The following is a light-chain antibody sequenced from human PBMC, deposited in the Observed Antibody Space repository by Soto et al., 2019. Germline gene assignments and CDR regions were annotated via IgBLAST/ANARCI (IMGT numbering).Light chain of an antibody. CDR1: QSVRSSY. Sequence: SPGTLSLSPGERATLSCRASQSVRSSYLAWYQQKPGQAPRLLLYDASSRATGIPDRFSGSGSGTDFTLSIDRLEPEDFAVYHCQQYGDSTQTFGQGTRLEIK. V-gene: IGKV3-20*01. CDR3: QQYGDSTQT. CDR2: DAS. J-gene: IGKJ5*01.